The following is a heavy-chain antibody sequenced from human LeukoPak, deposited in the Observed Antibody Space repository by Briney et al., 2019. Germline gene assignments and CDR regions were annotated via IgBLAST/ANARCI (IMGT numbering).Heavy chain of an antibody. J-gene: IGHJ4*02. CDR3: ARVSGSYYYFDY. CDR1: GGSISSYY. D-gene: IGHD1-26*01. CDR2: IYYSGST. Sequence: KPSETLSLTCTVSGGSISSYYWSWIRQPSGKGLEWIGYIYYSGSTNYNPSLKSRVTISVDTSKNQFSLKLSSVTAADTAVYYCARVSGSYYYFDYWGQGTLVTVSS. V-gene: IGHV4-59*01.